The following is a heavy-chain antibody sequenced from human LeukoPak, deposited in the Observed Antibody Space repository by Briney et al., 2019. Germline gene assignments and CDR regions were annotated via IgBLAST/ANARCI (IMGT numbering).Heavy chain of an antibody. J-gene: IGHJ5*02. V-gene: IGHV5-51*01. CDR3: ARRVDEVLDYYDSSGYFLWFDP. CDR1: GYSFTSYW. CDR2: IYPGDSDT. D-gene: IGHD3-22*01. Sequence: GESLKISCKGSGYSFTSYWIGWVRQMPGKGLEWMGIIYPGDSDTRYSPSFQGQVTISADKSISTAYLQWSSLKASDTAMYYCARRVDEVLDYYDSSGYFLWFDPWGQGTLVTVSS.